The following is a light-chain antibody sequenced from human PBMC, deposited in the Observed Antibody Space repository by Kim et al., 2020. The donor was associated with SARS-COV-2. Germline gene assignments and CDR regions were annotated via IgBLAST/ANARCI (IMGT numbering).Light chain of an antibody. Sequence: AIRITQSPSSLSASTGDRVTITCRASQGISSYLAWYQQKPGKAPKLLIYAASTLQSGVPSRFSGSGSGTDFTLTISCLQSEDFATYYCQQYYSYTVTFGQGTKVDIK. CDR1: QGISSY. CDR2: AAS. J-gene: IGKJ1*01. V-gene: IGKV1-8*01. CDR3: QQYYSYTVT.